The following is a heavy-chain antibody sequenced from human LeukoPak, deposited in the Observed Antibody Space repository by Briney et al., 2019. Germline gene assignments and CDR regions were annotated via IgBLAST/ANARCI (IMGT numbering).Heavy chain of an antibody. CDR2: IYYSGST. CDR1: GGSISSYY. CDR3: LYGGNSGDWVY. Sequence: SETLSLTCTVSGGSISSYYWSWIRQPPGKGPEWVGYIYYSGSTNYNPSLKSRVTISVDTSKNQFSLKLSSVTAADTAVYYCLYGGNSGDWVYWGQGTLVTVSS. V-gene: IGHV4-59*01. D-gene: IGHD4-23*01. J-gene: IGHJ4*02.